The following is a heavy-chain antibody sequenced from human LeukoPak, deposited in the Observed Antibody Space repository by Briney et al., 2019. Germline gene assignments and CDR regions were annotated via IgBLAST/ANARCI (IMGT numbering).Heavy chain of an antibody. CDR1: GYSISYGSY. Sequence: SDTLSLTCAVSGYSISYGSYQGWIRQPPRKGLEWIGSVHHSGSTYYNPTLKSRVTITVDTSKNQFSLKLTSVTAAYTAVYYCARVLDCSSDDLSFGGYIDFWGRGTLVTVSS. CDR3: ARVLDCSSDDLSFGGYIDF. V-gene: IGHV4-38-2*01. J-gene: IGHJ2*01. D-gene: IGHD2-2*01. CDR2: VHHSGST.